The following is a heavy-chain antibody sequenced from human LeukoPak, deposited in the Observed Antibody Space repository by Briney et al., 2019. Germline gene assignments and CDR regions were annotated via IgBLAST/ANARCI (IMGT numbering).Heavy chain of an antibody. CDR1: RFTFSSSD. Sequence: PGESLRLSCAASRFTFSSSDLNWVRQAPGKGLEWVAYISGGGTPIYYADSVKGRFTISRDNAKNSLYLHMNSLRAEDTAVYYCARELAVAATGTFESWGQGTLVTVSS. V-gene: IGHV3-48*03. D-gene: IGHD6-19*01. CDR3: ARELAVAATGTFES. CDR2: ISGGGTPI. J-gene: IGHJ4*02.